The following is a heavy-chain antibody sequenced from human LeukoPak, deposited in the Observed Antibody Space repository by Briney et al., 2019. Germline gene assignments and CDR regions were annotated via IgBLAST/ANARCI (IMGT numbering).Heavy chain of an antibody. J-gene: IGHJ4*02. CDR2: MSSGGTYI. CDR1: GFTFSNHA. Sequence: GGSLTLSCTASGFTFSNHAMTWVRQAPGKGLEWVSSMSSGGTYIYYADSVRGRFTISRDNAKNSLYLVMNSLRAEDTATYYCARDRPTGASQVFVVQWGQVTLVTVSS. CDR3: ARDRPTGASQVFVVQ. V-gene: IGHV3-21*01. D-gene: IGHD2-15*01.